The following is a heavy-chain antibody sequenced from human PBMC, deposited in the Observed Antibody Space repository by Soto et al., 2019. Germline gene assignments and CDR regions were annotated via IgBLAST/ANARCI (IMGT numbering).Heavy chain of an antibody. V-gene: IGHV5-51*01. CDR1: GYSFTSYW. CDR3: ARLDSSGYYVY. D-gene: IGHD3-22*01. Sequence: PGESLKLSCEGSGYSFTSYWIGWVRQMPGKGLEWMGIIHPGDSDTRYSPSFQGQVTVSADKSISTAYVQWSSLKASDTAMYYCARLDSSGYYVYWGQGTLVTVSS. CDR2: IHPGDSDT. J-gene: IGHJ4*02.